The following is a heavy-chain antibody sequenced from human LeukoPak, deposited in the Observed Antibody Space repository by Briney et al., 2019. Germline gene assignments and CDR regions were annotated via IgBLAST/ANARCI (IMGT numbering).Heavy chain of an antibody. CDR3: ASVSYDTSLQH. Sequence: PSETLSLTCTVSGGSISSGGYFWSWIRQHPGKGLEWIGYIYNSGSTYYNPSLKGRVTISVDTSKNQFSLRLSSVTAADTAIYYCASVSYDTSLQHWGQGTLVTVSS. V-gene: IGHV4-31*03. J-gene: IGHJ1*01. CDR2: IYNSGST. CDR1: GGSISSGGYF. D-gene: IGHD3-22*01.